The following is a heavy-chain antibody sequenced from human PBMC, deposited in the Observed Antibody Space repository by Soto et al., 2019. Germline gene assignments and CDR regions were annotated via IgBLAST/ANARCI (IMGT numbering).Heavy chain of an antibody. D-gene: IGHD2-2*01. Sequence: GGSLRLSCAASGFTFSGSAMHRVRQASGKGLEWVGRIRSKANSYATAYAASVKGRFTISRDDSKNTAYLQMNSLKTEDTAVYYCTSQDIVVVPAVGGAYYYYYMDVWGKGTTVTVSS. V-gene: IGHV3-73*01. CDR2: IRSKANSYAT. J-gene: IGHJ6*03. CDR1: GFTFSGSA. CDR3: TSQDIVVVPAVGGAYYYYYMDV.